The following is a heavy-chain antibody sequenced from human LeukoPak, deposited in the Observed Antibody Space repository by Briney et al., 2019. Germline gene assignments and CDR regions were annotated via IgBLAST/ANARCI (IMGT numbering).Heavy chain of an antibody. V-gene: IGHV1-46*02. CDR3: ARGYDFWSVYYTDSFDI. CDR1: GYTFNNYY. J-gene: IGHJ3*02. Sequence: ASVKVSCKASGYTFNNYYMHWVRQAPGQGLEWMGVVNPSGGSTTYAQKFQGRVTMTRDMSTTTVYMELSSLTSEDTAVYYCARGYDFWSVYYTDSFDIWGQGTMLTVSS. CDR2: VNPSGGST. D-gene: IGHD3-3*01.